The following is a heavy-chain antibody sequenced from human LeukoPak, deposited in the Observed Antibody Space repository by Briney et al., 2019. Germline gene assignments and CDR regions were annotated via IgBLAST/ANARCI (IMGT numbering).Heavy chain of an antibody. CDR2: ISGNGDTT. Sequence: GGSLRLSCAASGFTFSSYAMIWVRQAPGKGLEWVSVISGNGDTTYYADSVKGRFTISRDNSKNTLYLQMNSLRAEGTGVHYCADLNYYDYVWVSYRDAFDIWGQGPMVTVSS. CDR1: GFTFSSYA. V-gene: IGHV3-23*01. J-gene: IGHJ3*02. D-gene: IGHD3-16*02. CDR3: ADLNYYDYVWVSYRDAFDI.